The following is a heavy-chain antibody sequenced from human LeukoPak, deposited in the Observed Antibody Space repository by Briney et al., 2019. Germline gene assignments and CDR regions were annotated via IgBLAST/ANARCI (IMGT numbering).Heavy chain of an antibody. D-gene: IGHD6-19*01. Sequence: GGSLRLSCAAPGFTFSDYNMNWVRQAPGKGLEWVSYISFSVNTKYYGDSVKGRFTISRDNAKNSLYQHMDSLRAEDTAVYYCARGAYSSGWAYFDHWGQGTLVTVSS. CDR2: ISFSVNTK. CDR3: ARGAYSSGWAYFDH. J-gene: IGHJ4*02. V-gene: IGHV3-48*04. CDR1: GFTFSDYN.